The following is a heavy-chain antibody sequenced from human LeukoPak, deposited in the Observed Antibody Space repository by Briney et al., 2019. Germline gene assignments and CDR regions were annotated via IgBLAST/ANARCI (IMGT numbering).Heavy chain of an antibody. CDR1: GFTFSKYS. V-gene: IGHV3-48*01. CDR2: ISSSSSTI. D-gene: IGHD2-15*01. J-gene: IGHJ4*02. CDR3: ASQEGGWDY. Sequence: PGGSLRLSCAASGFTFSKYSINWVRQAPGKGLEWVSYISSSSSTIYYADSVKGRFTISRDNAKNSLYLQMNSLRAEDTAVYYCASQEGGWDYWGQGTLVTVSS.